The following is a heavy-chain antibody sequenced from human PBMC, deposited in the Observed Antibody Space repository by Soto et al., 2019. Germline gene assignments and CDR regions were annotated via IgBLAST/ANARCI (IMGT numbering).Heavy chain of an antibody. V-gene: IGHV4-34*01. Sequence: PSETLCLTCAGYGGFFSGYYWTWIRQPPGTGLEWIGEINHSGSTNYNPSLKSRVTISVDTSKNQFSLKLTSVTAADTAVYYCARDKITGLFDYWGQGTLVTVS. CDR2: INHSGST. J-gene: IGHJ4*02. CDR1: GGFFSGYY. D-gene: IGHD2-8*02. CDR3: ARDKITGLFDY.